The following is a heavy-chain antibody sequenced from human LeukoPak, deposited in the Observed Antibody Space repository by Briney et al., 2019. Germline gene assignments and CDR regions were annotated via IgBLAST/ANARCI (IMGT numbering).Heavy chain of an antibody. V-gene: IGHV3-48*01. J-gene: IGHJ3*02. D-gene: IGHD3-22*01. Sequence: GGSLRLSCAASGFTFSSYTMNWVRQAPGRGLEWVSYISSSSSTIYYADSVKGRFTISRDNAKKSLYLQMNSLRAEDTAVYYCAKDLYYYDSSGYYRWGAFDIWGQGTMVTVSS. CDR3: AKDLYYYDSSGYYRWGAFDI. CDR2: ISSSSSTI. CDR1: GFTFSSYT.